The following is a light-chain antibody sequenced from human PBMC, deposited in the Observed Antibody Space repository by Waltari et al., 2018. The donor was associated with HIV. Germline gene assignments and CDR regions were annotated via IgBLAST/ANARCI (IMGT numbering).Light chain of an antibody. CDR1: SGDIGTYKY. V-gene: IGLV2-14*03. Sequence: QSALTQPASVSGSPGQSIAISCTGTSGDIGTYKYVSCDQQHPGNVPKLTIYDVNVRPSGVSDRFSGSKAGNTATLTISGLHRDDEADYYCCSYTVNSTGVFGAGTKITV. CDR2: DVN. CDR3: CSYTVNSTGV. J-gene: IGLJ1*01.